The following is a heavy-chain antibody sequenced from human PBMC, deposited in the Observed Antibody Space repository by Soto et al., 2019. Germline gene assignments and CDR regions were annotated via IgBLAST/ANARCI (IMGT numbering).Heavy chain of an antibody. D-gene: IGHD2-2*01. CDR1: GGSISSSSYY. Sequence: SETLSLTCTVSGGSISSSSYYWGWIRQPPGKGLEWIGSIYYSGSTYYNQSLKSRVTISVDTSKNQFSLKLSSVTAADTAVYYCAREGPFGYQLLIPVGYMDVWGKGTTVTVSS. J-gene: IGHJ6*04. CDR2: IYYSGST. V-gene: IGHV4-39*07. CDR3: AREGPFGYQLLIPVGYMDV.